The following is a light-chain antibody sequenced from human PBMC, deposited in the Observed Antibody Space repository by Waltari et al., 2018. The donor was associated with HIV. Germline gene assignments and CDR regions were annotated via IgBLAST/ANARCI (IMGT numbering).Light chain of an antibody. J-gene: IGLJ2*01. V-gene: IGLV2-14*01. CDR3: SSYSRGALL. Sequence: QSVLTQPASVSGSPGQSLTLSCTGTTNDIGSYNYVSWYQQAPDKAPKLIIYEVSNRPSGFSSRCSGSKSGNTASLTISGLQAEDEAYYHGSSYSRGALLFGGGTKVTVL. CDR2: EVS. CDR1: TNDIGSYNY.